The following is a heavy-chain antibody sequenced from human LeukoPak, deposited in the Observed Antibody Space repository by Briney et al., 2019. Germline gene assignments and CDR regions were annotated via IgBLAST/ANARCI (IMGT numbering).Heavy chain of an antibody. D-gene: IGHD3-10*01. CDR2: IHNSGTT. CDR1: GGPFSGYF. Sequence: SETLSLTCAVSGGPFSGYFWSWIRQSSGKGLEWIGEIHNSGTTNYNPSLNSRVTISEDTSKTQFSLKLSSVTAADTAVYYCARDWSYYGSGIDYWGQGTLVTVSS. CDR3: ARDWSYYGSGIDY. J-gene: IGHJ4*02. V-gene: IGHV4-34*01.